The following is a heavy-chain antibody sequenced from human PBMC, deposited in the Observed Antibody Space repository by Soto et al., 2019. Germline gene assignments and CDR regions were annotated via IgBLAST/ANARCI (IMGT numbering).Heavy chain of an antibody. CDR2: ITGSGGTT. Sequence: GGSLRLSCAASGFTFSSYAMSWVRQAPGKGLEWVSGITGSGGTTYYADSVKGRFTISRDKSKNTLYLQMNSLRVEDTVVYYCAKSGSSSTYYGMDVWGQGTTVTVS. D-gene: IGHD6-6*01. CDR3: AKSGSSSTYYGMDV. J-gene: IGHJ6*02. CDR1: GFTFSSYA. V-gene: IGHV3-23*01.